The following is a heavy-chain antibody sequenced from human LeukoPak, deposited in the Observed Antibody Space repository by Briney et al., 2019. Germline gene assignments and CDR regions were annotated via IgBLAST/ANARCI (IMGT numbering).Heavy chain of an antibody. CDR2: IYTSGST. J-gene: IGHJ3*02. CDR3: ARDSMVRGVIIMAVAFDI. D-gene: IGHD3-10*01. CDR1: GGSISSYY. Sequence: SETLSLXCTVSGGSISSYYWSWIRQPAGKGLEWIGRIYTSGSTNYNPSLKSRVTMSVDTSKNQFSLKLSSVTAADTAVYYCARDSMVRGVIIMAVAFDIWGQGTMVTVSP. V-gene: IGHV4-4*07.